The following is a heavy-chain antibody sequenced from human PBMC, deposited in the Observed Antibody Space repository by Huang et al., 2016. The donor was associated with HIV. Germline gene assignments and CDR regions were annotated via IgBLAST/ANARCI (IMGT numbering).Heavy chain of an antibody. D-gene: IGHD2-15*01. Sequence: QVQLVESGAELKKPGASVRVSCKVSGYTVSELSLHWVRQAPEKGLEWMGGFDPEEGETIYAQRLHGRVTMTEDTSTDTAYMELSSLRPEDTAVYYCATSTPDVGAGVLRSAFDIWGQGTMVTVSS. CDR3: ATSTPDVGAGVLRSAFDI. CDR2: FDPEEGET. J-gene: IGHJ3*02. V-gene: IGHV1-24*01. CDR1: GYTVSELS.